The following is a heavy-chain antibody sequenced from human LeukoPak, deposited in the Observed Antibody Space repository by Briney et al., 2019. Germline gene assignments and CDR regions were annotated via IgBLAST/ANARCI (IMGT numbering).Heavy chain of an antibody. V-gene: IGHV3-11*04. CDR3: TRTSIRGYSYGSDS. J-gene: IGHJ4*02. D-gene: IGHD5-18*01. Sequence: GGSLRLSCTASGFSLTDYYMSWIRQAPGKGLEWVSYISSNSNTIRYADSVRGRFTISRDNSRDSVFLQMNDLRVEDTAVYYCTRTSIRGYSYGSDSWGQGARVTVSS. CDR2: ISSNSNTI. CDR1: GFSLTDYY.